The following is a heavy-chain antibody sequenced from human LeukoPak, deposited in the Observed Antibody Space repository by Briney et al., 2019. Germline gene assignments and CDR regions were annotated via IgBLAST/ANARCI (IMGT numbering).Heavy chain of an antibody. J-gene: IGHJ4*02. D-gene: IGHD3-22*01. V-gene: IGHV3-7*01. CDR3: ARGPHYYDSSGYYNY. CDR1: GFTFSSYW. Sequence: GGSLRLSCAASGFTFSSYWMSWVRRAPGKGLEWVANINQDGSEKYYVDSVKGRFTISRDNAKNSLFLQMNSLRAEDTAVYYCARGPHYYDSSGYYNYWGQGTLVTVSS. CDR2: INQDGSEK.